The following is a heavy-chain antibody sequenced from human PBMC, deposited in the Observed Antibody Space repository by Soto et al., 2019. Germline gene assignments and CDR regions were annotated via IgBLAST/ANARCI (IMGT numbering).Heavy chain of an antibody. V-gene: IGHV3-9*01. CDR1: GFTFDDYA. CDR2: ISWNSGSI. Sequence: EVQLVESGGGLVQPGRSLRLSCAASGFTFDDYAMHLVRQAPGKGLGWVSGISWNSGSIGNADSVKGRFTISRDNANNSLYLQMNSLRAEDTALYYCAKGSGGSYGMDVWGQGTTVTVSS. D-gene: IGHD6-19*01. J-gene: IGHJ6*02. CDR3: AKGSGGSYGMDV.